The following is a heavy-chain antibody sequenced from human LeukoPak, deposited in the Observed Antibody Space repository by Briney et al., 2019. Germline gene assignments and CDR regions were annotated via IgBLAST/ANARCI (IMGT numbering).Heavy chain of an antibody. CDR3: ARDLFSAYGMDV. CDR2: ISSSSSYI. CDR1: GFTFSSYS. V-gene: IGHV3-21*01. D-gene: IGHD3-3*01. J-gene: IGHJ6*02. Sequence: GGSLRLSCAASGFTFSSYSMNWVPRAPGKGREGVSSISSSSSYIYYADSVKGRFTISRDNAKNSLYLQMNSLRAEDTAVYYCARDLFSAYGMDVWGQGTTVTVSS.